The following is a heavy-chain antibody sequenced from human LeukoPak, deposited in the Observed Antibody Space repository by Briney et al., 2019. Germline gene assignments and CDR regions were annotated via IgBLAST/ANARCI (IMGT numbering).Heavy chain of an antibody. CDR1: GFTFSSYA. CDR2: ISYDGSNK. CDR3: ARGRGGISYYMDV. J-gene: IGHJ6*03. D-gene: IGHD3-10*01. V-gene: IGHV3-30*04. Sequence: GGSLRLSCAASGFTFSSYAMHWVRQAPGKGLEWVAVISYDGSNKYYADSVKGRFTISRDNSKNTLYLQMNSLRAEDTAVYYCARGRGGISYYMDVWGKGTTVTVSS.